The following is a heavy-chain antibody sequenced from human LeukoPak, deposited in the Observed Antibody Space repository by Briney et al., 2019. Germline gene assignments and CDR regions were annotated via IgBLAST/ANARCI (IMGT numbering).Heavy chain of an antibody. CDR1: GFPFSSYW. CDR3: ARGAHDSSGYYYESFGY. V-gene: IGHV3-7*01. D-gene: IGHD3-22*01. J-gene: IGHJ4*02. CDR2: IKQDGSEK. Sequence: PGGSLRLSCAASGFPFSSYWMSWVRQAPGKGLEWVANIKQDGSEKYYVDSVKGRFTISRDNAKNSLYLQMNSLRAEDTAVYYCARGAHDSSGYYYESFGYWGQGTLVTVSS.